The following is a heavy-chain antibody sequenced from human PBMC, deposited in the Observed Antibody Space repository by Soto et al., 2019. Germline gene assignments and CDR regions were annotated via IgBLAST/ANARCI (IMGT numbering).Heavy chain of an antibody. CDR2: ISSSGSTI. V-gene: IGHV3-48*03. CDR1: GFTFSSYE. Sequence: LILSCAASGFTFSSYEMNWVRQAQGKGLEWVSYISSSGSTIYYADSVKGRFTISRDNAKNSLYLQMNSLRAEDTAVYYCARDLTIFGVVMDYYYYGMGVWGQGTTVTVSS. D-gene: IGHD3-3*01. J-gene: IGHJ6*02. CDR3: ARDLTIFGVVMDYYYYGMGV.